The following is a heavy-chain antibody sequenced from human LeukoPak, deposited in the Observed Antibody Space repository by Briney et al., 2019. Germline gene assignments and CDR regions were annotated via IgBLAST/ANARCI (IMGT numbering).Heavy chain of an antibody. Sequence: GGSLRLSCAASGFTVRSNYMSWVRQAPGKGLEWVSVISSGGSTNCADSVKGRFTISRDSSKNTLYLQMKSLRAEDTALYYCSRDRMGTKSFDYWGQGTLVTVSS. J-gene: IGHJ4*02. CDR2: ISSGGST. D-gene: IGHD5-24*01. CDR3: SRDRMGTKSFDY. CDR1: GFTVRSNY. V-gene: IGHV3-66*01.